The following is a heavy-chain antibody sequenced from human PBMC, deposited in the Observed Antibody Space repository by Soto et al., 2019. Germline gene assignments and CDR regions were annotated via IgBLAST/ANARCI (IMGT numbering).Heavy chain of an antibody. CDR3: ATDTLNLRYDILTGYGPFYYYYGMDV. J-gene: IGHJ6*02. CDR2: FDPEDGET. Sequence: ASVKVSCKVSGYTLTELSMHWVRQAPGKGLEWMGGFDPEDGETNYAQKFQDRVTITEDTSTDTAYMDLSSLRSEDTAVYYYATDTLNLRYDILTGYGPFYYYYGMDVWGQGTTVTVSS. V-gene: IGHV1-24*01. CDR1: GYTLTELS. D-gene: IGHD3-9*01.